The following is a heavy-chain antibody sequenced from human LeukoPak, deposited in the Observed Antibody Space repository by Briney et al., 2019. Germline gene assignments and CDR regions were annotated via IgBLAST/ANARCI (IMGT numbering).Heavy chain of an antibody. CDR1: GYTFTGYY. CDR2: ISPNSGAT. J-gene: IGHJ5*02. D-gene: IGHD1-1*01. V-gene: IGHV1-2*02. Sequence: GASVKVSCKASGYTFTGYYIHWVRQAPGQGLEWMGWISPNSGATNYAQNFQGRVTMTRDTSISTAYMELNSLTSDDTAVYSCARQTGTTAKEVNWFDPWGQGTLVTVSS. CDR3: ARQTGTTAKEVNWFDP.